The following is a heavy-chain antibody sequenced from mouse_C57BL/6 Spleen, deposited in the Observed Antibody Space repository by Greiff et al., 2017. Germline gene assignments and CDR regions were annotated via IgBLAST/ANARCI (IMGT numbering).Heavy chain of an antibody. D-gene: IGHD2-1*01. CDR3: AKIYYGNLYFDY. J-gene: IGHJ2*01. CDR2: IYPGSGST. V-gene: IGHV1-55*01. Sequence: QVQLKQPGAELVKPGASVKMSCKASGYTFTSYWITWVKQRPGKGLEWIGDIYPGSGSTNYNEKFKSKVTLAVDTSSNTAYMQLSSLTSEDSAVYYCAKIYYGNLYFDYWGQGTTLTVSS. CDR1: GYTFTSYW.